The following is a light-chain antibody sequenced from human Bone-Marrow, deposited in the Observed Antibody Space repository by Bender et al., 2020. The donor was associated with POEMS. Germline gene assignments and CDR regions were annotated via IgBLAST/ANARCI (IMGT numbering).Light chain of an antibody. V-gene: IGLV2-14*03. J-gene: IGLJ1*01. Sequence: QSALTQPASVSGSPGQSITISCTGTRSDVGGYNLVSWYQQHPGEAPKLMIYDVSRRPSGVSNRFSGSKSGDTASLTISGLQAEDAADYYCSSFTSSSTYVFGTGTKVIVL. CDR1: RSDVGGYNL. CDR2: DVS. CDR3: SSFTSSSTYV.